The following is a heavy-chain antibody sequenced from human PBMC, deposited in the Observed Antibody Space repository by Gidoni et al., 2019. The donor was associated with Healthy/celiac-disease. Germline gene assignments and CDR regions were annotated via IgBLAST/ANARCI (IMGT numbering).Heavy chain of an antibody. CDR2: IYPGDSDT. CDR1: GYSFTSYW. Sequence: EVQLVQSGAEVKKPGESLKIPCKGSGYSFTSYWIGWVRQMPGKGLEWMGIIYPGDSDTRYSPSFQGQVTISADKSISTAYLQWSSLKASDTAMYYCASMYSSSWYGELGMDVWGQGTTVTVSS. V-gene: IGHV5-51*01. CDR3: ASMYSSSWYGELGMDV. D-gene: IGHD6-13*01. J-gene: IGHJ6*02.